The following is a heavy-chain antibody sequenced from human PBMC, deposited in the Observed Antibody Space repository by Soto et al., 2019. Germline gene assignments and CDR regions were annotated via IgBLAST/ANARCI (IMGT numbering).Heavy chain of an antibody. V-gene: IGHV4-31*03. D-gene: IGHD3-3*01. CDR1: GGSISSGAYY. Sequence: QVQLQESGPGLVKPSQTLSLTCTVSGGSISSGAYYCSWIRQHPGKGLEWIGYIYYSGSTYYNPSLKSRVTISVATSKNQFSLKLSSVTAGDTAVYYCARWWSGSRQGFDPWGQGTLVTVSS. CDR2: IYYSGST. J-gene: IGHJ5*02. CDR3: ARWWSGSRQGFDP.